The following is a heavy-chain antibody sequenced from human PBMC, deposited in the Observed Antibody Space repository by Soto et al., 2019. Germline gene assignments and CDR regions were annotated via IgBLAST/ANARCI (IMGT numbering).Heavy chain of an antibody. CDR2: ISYDGSNK. CDR3: AKDALRFLEWLAFYGMDV. J-gene: IGHJ6*02. V-gene: IGHV3-30*18. Sequence: GGSLKLACAASGVTVSSSGMHGVRQATGKGLEWVAVISYDGSNKYYADSVKGRFTISRDNSKNTLYLQMNSLRAEDTAVYYCAKDALRFLEWLAFYGMDVWGQGTTVTVSS. D-gene: IGHD3-3*01. CDR1: GVTVSSSG.